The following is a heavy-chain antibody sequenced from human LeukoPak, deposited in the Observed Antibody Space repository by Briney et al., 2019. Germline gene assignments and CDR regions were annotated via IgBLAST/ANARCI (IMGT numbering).Heavy chain of an antibody. CDR1: GGSISNYY. V-gene: IGHV4-59*01. J-gene: IGHJ4*02. CDR2: IYYSGTT. Sequence: SETLSLTCTVSGGSISNYYWAWIRQPPGKGLEWIAHIYYSGTTNYNPSLKSRVTISVDTSKNQFSLKQSSVTAADTAVYYCARVLSSGWAGFDYWGQGALVTVSS. CDR3: ARVLSSGWAGFDY. D-gene: IGHD6-19*01.